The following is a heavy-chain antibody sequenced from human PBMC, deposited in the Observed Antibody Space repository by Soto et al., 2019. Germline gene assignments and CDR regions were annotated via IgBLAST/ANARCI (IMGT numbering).Heavy chain of an antibody. V-gene: IGHV2-5*02. CDR1: GFSLSTTGVG. J-gene: IGHJ5*02. Sequence: QITLKESGPTLVRPTQTLTLTCTFSGFSLSTTGVGVGWIRQPPGKALEWLALIYWDDDKRYSPSLKSRLTITKDTSKNEVILTMTNMDPVDTATYFCATGLRDYGLGRERANYFEPWGQGTLVTVSS. D-gene: IGHD3-10*01. CDR3: ATGLRDYGLGRERANYFEP. CDR2: IYWDDDK.